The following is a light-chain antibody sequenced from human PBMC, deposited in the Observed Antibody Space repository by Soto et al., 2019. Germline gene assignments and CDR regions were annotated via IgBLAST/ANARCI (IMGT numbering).Light chain of an antibody. CDR2: AAS. Sequence: DIQLTQSPSFLSASVVDIVTFTCRASQGISSYLAWYQQKPGKAPKLLIYAASTLQSGVPSRFSGSGSGTEFTLTISSLQPEDFATYYCQQLNSYPLTFGGGTKVDNK. CDR1: QGISSY. CDR3: QQLNSYPLT. V-gene: IGKV1-9*01. J-gene: IGKJ4*01.